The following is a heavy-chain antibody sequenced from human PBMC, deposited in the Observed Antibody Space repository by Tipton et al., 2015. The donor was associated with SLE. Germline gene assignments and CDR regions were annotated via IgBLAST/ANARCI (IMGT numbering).Heavy chain of an antibody. CDR2: IHYSGST. D-gene: IGHD7-27*01. CDR1: GGSISNYY. V-gene: IGHV4-59*01. CDR3: ARGQTGEFGWFGP. Sequence: TLSLTCTVSGGSISNYYWSWIRQPPGKGLEWIGYIHYSGSTNYNPSLKSRVSISADMSKNQFSLKLSSVTAADTAVYYCARGQTGEFGWFGPRGQGTLVTVSS. J-gene: IGHJ5*02.